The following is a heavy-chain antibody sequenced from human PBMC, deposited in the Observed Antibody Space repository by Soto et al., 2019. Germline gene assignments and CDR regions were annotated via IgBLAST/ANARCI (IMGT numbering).Heavy chain of an antibody. CDR2: ISSSGSTI. J-gene: IGHJ4*02. CDR1: GFTFSDYY. V-gene: IGHV3-11*01. Sequence: QVQLVESGGGLVKPGGSLRLSCAASGFTFSDYYMSWIRQAPGKGLEWVSYISSSGSTIYYADSVKGRFTISRYNAKNSLYLQMNSLRAEDTAVYYCARAPERVVVVAANDFDYWGQGTLVTVSS. CDR3: ARAPERVVVVAANDFDY. D-gene: IGHD2-15*01.